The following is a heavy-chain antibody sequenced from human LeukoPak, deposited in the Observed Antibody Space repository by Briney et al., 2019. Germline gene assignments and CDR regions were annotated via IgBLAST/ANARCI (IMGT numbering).Heavy chain of an antibody. Sequence: GGSLRLSCAASGFTFSSSAMSWVRQVPGKGLEWVANIKKDGGETYYVDSVKGRFTISRDNAKNSLYLQMNSLRAEDTAMYYCARGRYSGTTYYFDYWGQGTLVTVSS. CDR2: IKKDGGET. CDR1: GFTFSSSA. J-gene: IGHJ4*02. CDR3: ARGRYSGTTYYFDY. V-gene: IGHV3-7*03. D-gene: IGHD5-12*01.